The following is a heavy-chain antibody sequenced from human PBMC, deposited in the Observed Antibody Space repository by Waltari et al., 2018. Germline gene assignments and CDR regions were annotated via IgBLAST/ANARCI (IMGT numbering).Heavy chain of an antibody. D-gene: IGHD6-6*01. V-gene: IGHV1-2*02. CDR2: INPNRGGT. CDR1: GYTFTGYY. CDR3: ATDASIAARGNYYYYYYGMDV. J-gene: IGHJ6*02. Sequence: QVQLVQSGAEVKKPGASVKVSCKASGYTFTGYYMHWVRQAPGQGLEWRGWINPNRGGTNYAQKFQGRVTMTRDTSISTAYMELSRLRSDDTAVYYCATDASIAARGNYYYYYYGMDVWGQGTTVTVSS.